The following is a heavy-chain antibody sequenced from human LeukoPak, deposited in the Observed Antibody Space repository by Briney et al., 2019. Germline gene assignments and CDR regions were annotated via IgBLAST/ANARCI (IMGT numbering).Heavy chain of an antibody. V-gene: IGHV4-59*12. Sequence: PSETLSLTCTVSGGSISSYYWSWIRQPPGKGLEWTGYIYYSGSTNYSPSLKSRVTISVDRSKNQFSLRLNSVIAADTAVYYCARKEGPSIAACPIVNWGQGTLVTVSS. CDR2: IYYSGST. J-gene: IGHJ4*02. CDR1: GGSISSYY. CDR3: ARKEGPSIAACPIVN. D-gene: IGHD6-6*01.